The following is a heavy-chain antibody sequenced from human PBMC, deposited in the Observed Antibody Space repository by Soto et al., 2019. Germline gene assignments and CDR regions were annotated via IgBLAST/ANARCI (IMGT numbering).Heavy chain of an antibody. D-gene: IGHD2-2*01. CDR2: IYSGGST. J-gene: IGHJ6*02. V-gene: IGHV3-66*01. CDR3: AKALRDIVLVPAPLYYYYYGMDV. Sequence: PGGSLRLSCAASGFTVSSNYMSWVRQAPGKGLEWVSVIYSGGSTYYADSVKGRFTISRDNSKNTLYLQMNSLRAEDTAVYYCAKALRDIVLVPAPLYYYYYGMDVWGQGTTVTVSS. CDR1: GFTVSSNY.